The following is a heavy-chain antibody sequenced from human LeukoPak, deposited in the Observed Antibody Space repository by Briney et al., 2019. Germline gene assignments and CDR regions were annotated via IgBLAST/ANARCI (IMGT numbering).Heavy chain of an antibody. Sequence: GGSLRLSCAASGFTFSSCAMSWVRQAPGKGLEWVSAISGSGGSTYYADSVKGRFTISRDNSKNTLYLQMNSLRAEDTAVYYCAKVSSVLLWFGEFVSFDYWGQGTLVTVSS. V-gene: IGHV3-23*01. D-gene: IGHD3-10*01. CDR3: AKVSSVLLWFGEFVSFDY. CDR2: ISGSGGST. J-gene: IGHJ4*02. CDR1: GFTFSSCA.